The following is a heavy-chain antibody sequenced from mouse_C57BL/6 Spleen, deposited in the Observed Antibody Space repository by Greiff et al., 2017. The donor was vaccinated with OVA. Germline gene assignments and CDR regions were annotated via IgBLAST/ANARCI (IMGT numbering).Heavy chain of an antibody. CDR2: INPGSGGT. CDR1: GYAFTNYL. J-gene: IGHJ4*01. Sequence: VQLQQSGAELVRPGTSVKVSCKASGYAFTNYLLEWVKQRPGQGLEWIGVINPGSGGTNYNEKFKGKATLTADKSSSTAYMQLSSLTSEDSAVYFCARRRVWWAMDYWGQGTSVTVSS. CDR3: ARRRVWWAMDY. V-gene: IGHV1-54*01. D-gene: IGHD1-1*02.